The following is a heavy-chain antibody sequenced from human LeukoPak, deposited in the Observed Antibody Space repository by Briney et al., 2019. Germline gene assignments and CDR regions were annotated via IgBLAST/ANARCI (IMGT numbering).Heavy chain of an antibody. CDR1: GFTLSSYA. V-gene: IGHV3-23*01. CDR3: AKDSRRGGSLHYYYYYYMDV. D-gene: IGHD2-15*01. J-gene: IGHJ6*03. CDR2: ISDSGNT. Sequence: GGSLRLSCAASGFTLSSYAMSWVRQAPGKGLEWVSAISDSGNTYHADSVKGRFTISRDHSKNTLHLQMSSLRAEDTAVYYCAKDSRRGGSLHYYYYYYMDVWGKGTTVTVSS.